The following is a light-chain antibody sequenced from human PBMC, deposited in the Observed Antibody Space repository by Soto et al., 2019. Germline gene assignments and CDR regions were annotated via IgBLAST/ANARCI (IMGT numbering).Light chain of an antibody. CDR1: SSDVGGYNY. J-gene: IGLJ1*01. V-gene: IGLV2-14*01. CDR2: EVS. CDR3: SSYTSSSTLCV. Sequence: QSVLTQPRSVSGSPGQSVTISCTGTSSDVGGYNYVSWYQQHPGKAPKLMIYEVSNRPSGVSNRFSGSKSGNTASLTISGLQAEDEADYYCSSYTSSSTLCVFGTGTKVTVL.